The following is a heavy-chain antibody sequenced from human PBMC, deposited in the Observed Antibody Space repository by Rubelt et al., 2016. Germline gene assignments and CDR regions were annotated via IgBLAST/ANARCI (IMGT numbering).Heavy chain of an antibody. D-gene: IGHD3-10*01. CDR2: IYHSGST. V-gene: IGHV4-4*02. Sequence: QVQLQESGPGLVKPSGTLSLNCAVSSGSINSNNWWSWVRQSPEKGLEWIGEIYHSGSTNYSPYLKSGVTIYLDKSKNQYSLKVTSVTAADTAIYYCARTVLSGFGPLNYWGQGTLVTVSS. CDR3: ARTVLSGFGPLNY. J-gene: IGHJ4*02. CDR1: SGSINSNNW.